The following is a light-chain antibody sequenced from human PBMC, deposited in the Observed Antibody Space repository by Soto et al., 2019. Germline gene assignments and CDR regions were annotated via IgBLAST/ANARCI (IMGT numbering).Light chain of an antibody. Sequence: QSALTQPASVSGSPGQSITISGTGTSSDVGGYTYVSWYQQHPGKAPRLMIYDVSNRPSGVSNRFSGSKSGNTASLTLSGLQAEDEADYYCSSYTSSSTVVFGGWTQLTFL. J-gene: IGLJ2*01. CDR1: SSDVGGYTY. V-gene: IGLV2-14*01. CDR2: DVS. CDR3: SSYTSSSTVV.